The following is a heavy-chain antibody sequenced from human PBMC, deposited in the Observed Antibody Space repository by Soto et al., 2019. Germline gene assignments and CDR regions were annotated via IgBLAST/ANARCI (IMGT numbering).Heavy chain of an antibody. CDR1: GGSISSSSYY. J-gene: IGHJ6*02. D-gene: IGHD1-26*01. CDR2: IYYSGST. CDR3: ARQWDQYYYYYGMDV. Sequence: SETLSLTCTVSGGSISSSSYYWGWIRQPPGKGLEWIGSIYYSGSTYYNPSLKSRVTISVDTSKNQFSLKLSSVTAADTAVYYCARQWDQYYYYYGMDVWGQGTTVTVSS. V-gene: IGHV4-39*01.